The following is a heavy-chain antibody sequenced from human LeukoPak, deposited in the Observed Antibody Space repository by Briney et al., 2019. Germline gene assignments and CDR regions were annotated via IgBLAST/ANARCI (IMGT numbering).Heavy chain of an antibody. V-gene: IGHV3-7*01. CDR1: GVTFSNYW. J-gene: IGHJ4*02. CDR2: INQDGSEE. Sequence: GGSLRLSCAASGVTFSNYWMTWVRQAPGKGLEWVAHINQDGSEEHYMDSVKARFTISRDSAKNSLSLQVNRLRAEDTAVYYCVRDGGVSGYDLLDYWGQGTLVTVSS. D-gene: IGHD5-12*01. CDR3: VRDGGVSGYDLLDY.